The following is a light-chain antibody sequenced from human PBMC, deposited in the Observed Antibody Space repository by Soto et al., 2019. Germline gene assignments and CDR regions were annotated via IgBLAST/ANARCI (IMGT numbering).Light chain of an antibody. V-gene: IGLV2-14*01. Sequence: QSALTQPASVSGSPGQSITMSCTGSTSDIGTYDYVSWYQQHPGRAPKLLIFKARNRPSGISYRFSGSKSGNTASLTISGLQAGDEADYYCTLYMRSTTFFGGGTKLTVL. CDR2: KAR. CDR1: TSDIGTYDY. J-gene: IGLJ2*01. CDR3: TLYMRSTTF.